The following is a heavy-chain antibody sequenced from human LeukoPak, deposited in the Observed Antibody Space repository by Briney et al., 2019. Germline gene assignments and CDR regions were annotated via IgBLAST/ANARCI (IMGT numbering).Heavy chain of an antibody. CDR3: ARETGTTTN. V-gene: IGHV4-59*01. CDR2: IYYSGST. Sequence: SETLSLTCTVSGGSISSYYWSWIRQPPGKGLEWIGYIYYSGSTNYNPSLKSRVTISVDTSKNQFSLKLSSVTAADTAVYYCARETGTTTNWGQGTLVTVSS. D-gene: IGHD1-7*01. J-gene: IGHJ4*02. CDR1: GGSISSYY.